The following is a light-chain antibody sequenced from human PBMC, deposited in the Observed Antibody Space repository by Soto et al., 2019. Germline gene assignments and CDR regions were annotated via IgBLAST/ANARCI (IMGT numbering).Light chain of an antibody. CDR2: GNS. Sequence: QTVVTQPPSVSGAPGQGVSISCTGTSSNLGAGHDVHWYQQVQGTAPRLLIYGNSNRPSGVPDRFSGSKSGTLASLAITGLQAEDEGFYYCQSYDISISGGVFGGGTQLTVL. CDR3: QSYDISISGGV. J-gene: IGLJ3*02. CDR1: SSNLGAGHD. V-gene: IGLV1-40*01.